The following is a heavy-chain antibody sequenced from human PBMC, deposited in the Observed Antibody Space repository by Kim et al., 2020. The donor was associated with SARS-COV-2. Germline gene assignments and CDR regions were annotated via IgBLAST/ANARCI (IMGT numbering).Heavy chain of an antibody. Sequence: GGSLRLSCAASGFTFSRHAMHWVRQAPGKGLEWVAVVLYDGSDQFYADPVKGRFTISRDNSKNTLYLHMNSLRGDDTAVYYCATKSAREFYYYYSVDVWGQGTTVTVSS. CDR2: VLYDGSDQ. CDR1: GFTFSRHA. V-gene: IGHV3-30*04. J-gene: IGHJ6*02. CDR3: ATKSAREFYYYYSVDV.